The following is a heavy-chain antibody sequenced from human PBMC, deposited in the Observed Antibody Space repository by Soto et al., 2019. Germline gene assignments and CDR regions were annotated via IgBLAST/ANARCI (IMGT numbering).Heavy chain of an antibody. V-gene: IGHV3-30-3*01. CDR3: ARDPYDLWSGEGYYFDY. Sequence: GGSLRLSCAASGFTFSSYAMHWVRQAPGKGLEWVAVISYDGSNKYYADSVRGRFTISRDNSKNTLYLQMNSLRAEDTAVYYCARDPYDLWSGEGYYFDYWGQGTLVTVSS. D-gene: IGHD3-3*01. J-gene: IGHJ4*02. CDR2: ISYDGSNK. CDR1: GFTFSSYA.